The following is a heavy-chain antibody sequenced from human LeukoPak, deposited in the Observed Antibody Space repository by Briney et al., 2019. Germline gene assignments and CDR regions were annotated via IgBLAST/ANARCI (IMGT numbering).Heavy chain of an antibody. D-gene: IGHD3-16*01. CDR3: ARDMSYAELLAFDY. CDR1: GFTFSSYA. CDR2: ISFDGSNK. J-gene: IGHJ4*02. V-gene: IGHV3-30*04. Sequence: PGRSLRLSCAASGFTFSSYAMHWVRQAPGKGLEWVTIISFDGSNKYYADSVKGRFTISRDNAKNSLYLQMNSLRAEDTAVYYCARDMSYAELLAFDYWGQGTLVTVSS.